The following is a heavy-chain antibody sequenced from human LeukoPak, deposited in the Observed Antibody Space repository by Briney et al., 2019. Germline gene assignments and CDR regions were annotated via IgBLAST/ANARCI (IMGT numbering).Heavy chain of an antibody. CDR1: GFTFSSYW. CDR2: IKQDGSDK. J-gene: IGHJ5*02. Sequence: GGSLRLSCAASGFTFSSYWMTWVRQAPGMGLEWVANIKQDGSDKYYVDSVRGRFTVSRDNAKNSLYLQMNTLRAEDTAVYYCARGGTPQVRVAINWFDPWGQGTLVTVSP. D-gene: IGHD3-16*01. CDR3: ARGGTPQVRVAINWFDP. V-gene: IGHV3-7*03.